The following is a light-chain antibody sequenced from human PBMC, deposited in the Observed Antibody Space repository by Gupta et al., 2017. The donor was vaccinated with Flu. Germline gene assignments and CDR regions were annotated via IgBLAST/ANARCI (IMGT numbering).Light chain of an antibody. CDR3: QQEDISPWT. CDR2: ASS. Sequence: EIVLTQSPGTLSLSTGERATLSCRASQTLINNYLSWYQQKAGQPPSLLIYASSSSATGTPHRFSGSVSGTEFTLPISRLEPEDFSVYYCQQEDISPWTFGQGTKVEIK. J-gene: IGKJ1*01. V-gene: IGKV3-20*01. CDR1: QTLINNY.